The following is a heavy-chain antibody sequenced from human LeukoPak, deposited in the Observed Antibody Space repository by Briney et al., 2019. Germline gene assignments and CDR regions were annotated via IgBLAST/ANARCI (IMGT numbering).Heavy chain of an antibody. CDR3: ARDTGGRGWFDP. CDR1: GFSFSNYA. Sequence: GGSLRLSCAASGFSFSNYAMSWVRQAPGKGLEWVSVISGSGGSTYYADSVKGRFTISRDNAKNSLYLQMNSLRAEDTAVYYCARDTGGRGWFDPWGQGTLVTVSS. CDR2: ISGSGGST. D-gene: IGHD2-8*02. J-gene: IGHJ5*02. V-gene: IGHV3-23*01.